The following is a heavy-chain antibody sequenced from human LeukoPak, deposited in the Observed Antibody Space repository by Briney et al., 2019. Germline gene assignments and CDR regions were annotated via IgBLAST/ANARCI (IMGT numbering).Heavy chain of an antibody. Sequence: GGSLRLSCAASGFTFSSYAMSWVRQAPGKGLEWVSAISGSGGSTYYADSVKGRFTISRDNAKNSLYLQMNSLRAEDTAVYYCARDPDDFWSGYYRTWFDPWGQGTLVTVSS. CDR2: ISGSGGST. CDR3: ARDPDDFWSGYYRTWFDP. V-gene: IGHV3-23*01. J-gene: IGHJ5*02. D-gene: IGHD3-3*01. CDR1: GFTFSSYA.